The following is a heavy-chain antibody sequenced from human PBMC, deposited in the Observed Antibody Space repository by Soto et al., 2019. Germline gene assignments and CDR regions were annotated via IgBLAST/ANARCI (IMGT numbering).Heavy chain of an antibody. Sequence: EIQLLQSGGGLVQPGGSLELSCVASGSPFDNYVMSWVRRAPGKGLEWVSSLSDSGGSTYYADSVKGRFTISRDNSRDTLFLQMNRLRPEATAVYYCATDHGVGLQEGGPWGQGTLVTVSS. V-gene: IGHV3-23*01. CDR3: ATDHGVGLQEGGP. CDR1: GSPFDNYV. CDR2: LSDSGGST. D-gene: IGHD5-12*01. J-gene: IGHJ5*02.